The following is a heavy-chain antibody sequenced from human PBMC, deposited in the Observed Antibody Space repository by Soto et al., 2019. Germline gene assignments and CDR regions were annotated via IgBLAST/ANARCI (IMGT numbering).Heavy chain of an antibody. V-gene: IGHV1-18*01. J-gene: IGHJ4*02. CDR3: GGVWTYFDY. Sequence: ASVKLSCKDSGYTFTSYGISWARQAPRQGLEWMGWISAYNGNTNYAQKLQGRVTMTTDTSTSTAYMELRSLRSDDTAVDCFGGVWTYFDYWGQGTLVTVSS. D-gene: IGHD2-21*01. CDR2: ISAYNGNT. CDR1: GYTFTSYG.